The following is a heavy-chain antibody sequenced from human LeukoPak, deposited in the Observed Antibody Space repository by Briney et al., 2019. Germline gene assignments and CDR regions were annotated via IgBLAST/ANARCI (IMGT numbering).Heavy chain of an antibody. CDR2: ISAYNGNT. V-gene: IGHV1-18*01. CDR1: GYTFTSYG. J-gene: IGHJ4*02. CDR3: ARTLQRVVDYGSITVAGTFDY. D-gene: IGHD6-19*01. Sequence: ASVKVSCKASGYTFTSYGISWVRQAPGQGLEWMGWISAYNGNTNYAQKLQGRVTMTTDTSTSTAYMELSSLRSEDTAVYYCARTLQRVVDYGSITVAGTFDYWGQGTLVTVSS.